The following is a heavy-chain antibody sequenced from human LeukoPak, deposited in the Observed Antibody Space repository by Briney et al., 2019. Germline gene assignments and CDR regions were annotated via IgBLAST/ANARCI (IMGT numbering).Heavy chain of an antibody. CDR3: ASHPMVRGVFSF. CDR1: GFTFSSYA. Sequence: GGSLRLSCAASGFTFSSYAMHWVRQAPGKGLEWVAVISYDGSNKYYADSVKGRFTISRDNSKNTLYLQMNSLRAEDTAVYYCASHPMVRGVFSFWGQGTLVTVSS. J-gene: IGHJ4*02. CDR2: ISYDGSNK. V-gene: IGHV3-30-3*01. D-gene: IGHD3-10*01.